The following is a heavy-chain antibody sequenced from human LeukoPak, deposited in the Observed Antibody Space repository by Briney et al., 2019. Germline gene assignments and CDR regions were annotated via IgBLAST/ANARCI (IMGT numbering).Heavy chain of an antibody. V-gene: IGHV3-23*01. J-gene: IGHJ4*02. CDR2: ITGSDLST. D-gene: IGHD6-19*01. Sequence: HPGGSLRLSCAAPGFTFGSYAMTWVRQAPGKGLEWVSVITGSDLSTYYADSVRGRFTISRDNSKNTLYLQMNSLRADDTAVYYCAKHRGSGVAGTGGVESWGQGTLVTVSS. CDR3: AKHRGSGVAGTGGVES. CDR1: GFTFGSYA.